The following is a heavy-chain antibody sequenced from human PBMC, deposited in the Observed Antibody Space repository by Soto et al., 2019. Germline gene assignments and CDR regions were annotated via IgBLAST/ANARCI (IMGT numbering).Heavy chain of an antibody. V-gene: IGHV4-31*03. J-gene: IGHJ3*02. CDR2: IYYSGST. Sequence: SETLSLTCTVSGGSISSGGYYWSWIRQHPGRGLEWIGYIYYSGSTYYNPSLKSRVTISVDTSKNQFSLKLSSVTAADTAVYYCARDGGSYRSDAFDIWGQGTMVTVSS. CDR3: ARDGGSYRSDAFDI. D-gene: IGHD1-26*01. CDR1: GGSISSGGYY.